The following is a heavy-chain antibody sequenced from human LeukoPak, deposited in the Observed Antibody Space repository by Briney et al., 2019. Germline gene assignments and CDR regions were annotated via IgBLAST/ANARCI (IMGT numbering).Heavy chain of an antibody. J-gene: IGHJ5*02. CDR3: ARARTEDIVVVRGFDP. CDR2: IKQDGSEK. D-gene: IGHD2-2*01. Sequence: PGGSLRLSCAASGFTFSSYWMSWVRQAPGKGLEWVANIKQDGSEKYYVDSVKGRFTISRDNAKNSLYLQMNSLGAEDTAVYYCARARTEDIVVVRGFDPWGQGTLVTVSS. CDR1: GFTFSSYW. V-gene: IGHV3-7*04.